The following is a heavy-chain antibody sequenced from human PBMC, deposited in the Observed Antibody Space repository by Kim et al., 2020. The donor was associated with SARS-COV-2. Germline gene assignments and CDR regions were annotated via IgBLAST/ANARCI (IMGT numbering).Heavy chain of an antibody. V-gene: IGHV3-53*01. Sequence: GGSLRLSCAASGFTVSSNYMSWVRQAPGKGLEWVSVIYSGGSTYYADSVKGRFTISRDNSKNTLYLQMNSLRAEDTAVYYCARGSYLVGAKAIGDYWGQGTLVAVSS. CDR2: IYSGGST. D-gene: IGHD1-26*01. CDR1: GFTVSSNY. J-gene: IGHJ4*02. CDR3: ARGSYLVGAKAIGDY.